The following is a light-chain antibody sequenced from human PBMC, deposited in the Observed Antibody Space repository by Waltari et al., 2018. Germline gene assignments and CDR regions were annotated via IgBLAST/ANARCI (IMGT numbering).Light chain of an antibody. Sequence: QSALTQSASVSGSPGQSITISCSGTASDVGAYDFVSWYQQHPGKAPHLIIYEVSNRPSGISNRFSASKSGNTASLTISGLQAEDEADYYCSSYTTSSAPGVFGTGTRVTVL. J-gene: IGLJ1*01. V-gene: IGLV2-14*01. CDR3: SSYTTSSAPGV. CDR2: EVS. CDR1: ASDVGAYDF.